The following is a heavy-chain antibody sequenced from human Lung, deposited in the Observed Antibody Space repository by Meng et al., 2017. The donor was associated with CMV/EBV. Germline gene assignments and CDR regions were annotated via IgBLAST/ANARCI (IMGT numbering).Heavy chain of an antibody. CDR3: ARHAEDYYDSRDFSPYAH. Sequence: SVKVSXKASGYTFTSYGISWVRQAPGQGLEWMGGIIPMFGTTNYAQKFQGRLTIKADDSTRTAYMDLSSLTSEDTAVYYCARHAEDYYDSRDFSPYAHWGQGTXVTVSS. D-gene: IGHD3-22*01. CDR2: IIPMFGTT. V-gene: IGHV1-69*13. J-gene: IGHJ4*02. CDR1: GYTFTSYG.